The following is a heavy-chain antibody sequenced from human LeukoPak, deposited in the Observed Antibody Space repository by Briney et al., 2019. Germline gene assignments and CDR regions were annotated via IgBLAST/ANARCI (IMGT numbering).Heavy chain of an antibody. CDR3: AKGTGENYYGMDV. CDR2: ISGGGGNT. J-gene: IGHJ6*02. CDR1: GLTFSSSW. D-gene: IGHD7-27*01. Sequence: GGSLRLSCAVSGLTFSSSWMDWVCQAPGKGLEWVSTISGGGGNTYYADSVKGRFTISRDDSKNTLYLQMNSLRVEDTVVFFCAKGTGENYYGMDVWGQGTTVTVSS. V-gene: IGHV3-23*01.